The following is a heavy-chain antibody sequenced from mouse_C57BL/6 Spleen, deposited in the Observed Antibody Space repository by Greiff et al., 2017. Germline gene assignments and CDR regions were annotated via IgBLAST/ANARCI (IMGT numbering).Heavy chain of an antibody. CDR3: AHYDDFDV. Sequence: QVQLQQSGAELAKPGASVKLSCKASGYTFTSYWMHWVKQRPGQGLEWIGYINPSSGYTKYNQKFKDKDTLTADKSSSTAYMQLSSLTYEDSAVYYCAHYDDFDVWGTGTTVTVSS. CDR1: GYTFTSYW. V-gene: IGHV1-7*01. CDR2: INPSSGYT. D-gene: IGHD2-4*01. J-gene: IGHJ1*03.